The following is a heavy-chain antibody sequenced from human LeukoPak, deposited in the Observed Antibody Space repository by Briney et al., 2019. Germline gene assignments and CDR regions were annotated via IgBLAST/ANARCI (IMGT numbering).Heavy chain of an antibody. D-gene: IGHD4-23*01. V-gene: IGHV3-30-3*01. Sequence: PGGSLRLSCAASGFTFSSYAMHWVRQAPGKGLEWVAVISYDGSNKYYADSVKGRFTISRDNSKNTLYLQMNSLRAEDTAVYYCAKDMRGWVTEGYFDYWGQGTLVTVSS. J-gene: IGHJ4*02. CDR1: GFTFSSYA. CDR3: AKDMRGWVTEGYFDY. CDR2: ISYDGSNK.